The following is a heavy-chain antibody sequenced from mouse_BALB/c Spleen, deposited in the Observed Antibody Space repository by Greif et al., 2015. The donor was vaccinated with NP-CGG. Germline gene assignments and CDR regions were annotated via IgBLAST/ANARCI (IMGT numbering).Heavy chain of an antibody. Sequence: EVTLVESGGGLVKPGGSLKLSCAASGFTFSDYYMYWVRQTPETRLEWVAPISYGGSYTYYPDSVKGRFTISRDNAKNNRYMQMSSLKSEDTAMYYWARGGYDEGYAMDYWGQGTSVTVAS. D-gene: IGHD2-2*01. J-gene: IGHJ4*01. V-gene: IGHV5-4*02. CDR2: ISYGGSYT. CDR1: GFTFSDYY. CDR3: ARGGYDEGYAMDY.